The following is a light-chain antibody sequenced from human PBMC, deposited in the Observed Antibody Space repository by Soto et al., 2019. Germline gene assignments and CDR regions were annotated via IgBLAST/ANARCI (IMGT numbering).Light chain of an antibody. CDR2: DAS. CDR3: QQYDNLPLS. CDR1: QDISNY. Sequence: DIQMTQSPSSLSASVGDRVTITCQASQDISNYLNWYQQKPGKAPKLVISDASNLETGAPSRFSGSGSRTDFTFTISSLQPEDIGTYFCQQYDNLPLSFGPGTTVEI. V-gene: IGKV1-33*01. J-gene: IGKJ3*01.